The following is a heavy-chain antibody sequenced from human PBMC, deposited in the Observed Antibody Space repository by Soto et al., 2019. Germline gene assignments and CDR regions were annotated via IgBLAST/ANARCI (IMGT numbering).Heavy chain of an antibody. CDR1: GFTFSSYA. Sequence: EVQLLESGGGLVQPGGSLRLTCAASGFTFSSYAMTWVRQAPGKGLEWVSTITTFGADTYYTDSVKGRFTLSRDNSKNTVYLQMNRLRAEDTAVYYCVRGGMITEGSEYWGQGTLVTVSS. D-gene: IGHD3-16*01. V-gene: IGHV3-23*01. CDR3: VRGGMITEGSEY. J-gene: IGHJ4*02. CDR2: ITTFGADT.